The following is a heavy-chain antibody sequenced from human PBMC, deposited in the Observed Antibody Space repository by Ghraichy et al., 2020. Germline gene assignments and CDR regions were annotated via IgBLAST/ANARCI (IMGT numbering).Heavy chain of an antibody. V-gene: IGHV3-23*01. Sequence: GESLNISCAASGFTFSSYAMSWVRQAPGKGLEWVSAISGSGGSTYYADSVKGRFTISRDNSKNTLYLQMNSLRAEDTAVYYCAKGRIVDGAEYFQHWGQGTLVTVSS. CDR1: GFTFSSYA. CDR3: AKGRIVDGAEYFQH. D-gene: IGHD3-22*01. J-gene: IGHJ1*01. CDR2: ISGSGGST.